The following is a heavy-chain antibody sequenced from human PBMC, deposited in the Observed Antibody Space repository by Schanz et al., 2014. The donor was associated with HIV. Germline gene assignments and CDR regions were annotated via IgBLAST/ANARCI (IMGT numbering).Heavy chain of an antibody. CDR1: GFTFNNYA. J-gene: IGHJ4*02. CDR3: AKPEYDSSGNSQSHFDY. V-gene: IGHV3-23*01. CDR2: ISESGGRS. D-gene: IGHD3-22*01. Sequence: EVQLLESGGGLEQPGGSLRLSCAASGFTFNNYAMTWVRQAPGKGLEWVSSISESGGRSYYADSVNGRFTISRDNSKNTLYLQMTTLRTEDTAVYYCAKPEYDSSGNSQSHFDYWGQGTLVTVSP.